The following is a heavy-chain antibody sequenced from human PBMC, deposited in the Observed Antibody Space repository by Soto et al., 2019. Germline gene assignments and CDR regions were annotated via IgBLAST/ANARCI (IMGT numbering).Heavy chain of an antibody. J-gene: IGHJ4*02. CDR1: GFSLSSTRVA. D-gene: IGHD6-19*01. V-gene: IGHV2-5*02. Sequence: QITLKESGPTLVKPTQTLTLTCTFSGFSLSSTRVAVGWIRQPPGKALEWLALIYWDDDKSYSPFLKSRLTITQDTSKNQVVLTMTNMAPVDTATYYCAHSVVAGLGYYFDYWGQGTLVTVSS. CDR3: AHSVVAGLGYYFDY. CDR2: IYWDDDK.